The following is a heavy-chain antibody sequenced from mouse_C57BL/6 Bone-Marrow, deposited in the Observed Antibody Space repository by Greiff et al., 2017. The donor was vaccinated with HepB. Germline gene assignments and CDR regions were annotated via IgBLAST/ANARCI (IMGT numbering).Heavy chain of an antibody. J-gene: IGHJ1*03. CDR1: GYAFSSSW. V-gene: IGHV1-82*01. CDR3: ARSGYYGSSYGGYFDV. Sequence: VQLQQSGPELVKPGASVKISCKASGYAFSSSWMNWVKQRPGKGLEWIGRIYPGDGDTNYNGTFKGKATLTADKSSSTAYMQLSSLTSEDSAVYVCARSGYYGSSYGGYFDVWGTGTTVTVSS. D-gene: IGHD1-1*01. CDR2: IYPGDGDT.